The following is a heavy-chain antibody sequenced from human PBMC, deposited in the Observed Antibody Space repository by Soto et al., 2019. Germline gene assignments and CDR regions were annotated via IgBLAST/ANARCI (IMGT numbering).Heavy chain of an antibody. V-gene: IGHV3-7*03. D-gene: IGHD3-3*01. J-gene: IGHJ4*02. Sequence: GGSLRLSGAVSGFSFGTSWMRWVRQGPGKGLEWLASIKQDGSERYYLDSVKGRFTISRDNAKDSLSLQMNSLRGEYTAFYYCARDVGPITIFGEALSGYFDFWGQGTLVTVSS. CDR2: IKQDGSER. CDR3: ARDVGPITIFGEALSGYFDF. CDR1: GFSFGTSW.